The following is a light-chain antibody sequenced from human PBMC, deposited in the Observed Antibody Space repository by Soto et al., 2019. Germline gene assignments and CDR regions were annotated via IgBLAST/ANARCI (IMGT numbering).Light chain of an antibody. J-gene: IGKJ2*01. CDR2: GVS. CDR1: ESLSYF. V-gene: IGKV3-15*01. Sequence: EIVLTQSPATLSVSPGERVTLSCRASESLSYFLAWYQHKPGQSPRLLIYGVSTRVAGVPSRFSDGGSATDFTLTISSLQSEDFAVYYCQSYNDWPFAFGQGTKLEI. CDR3: QSYNDWPFA.